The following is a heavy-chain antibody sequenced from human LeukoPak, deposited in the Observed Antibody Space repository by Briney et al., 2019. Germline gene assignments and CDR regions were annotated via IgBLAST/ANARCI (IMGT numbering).Heavy chain of an antibody. V-gene: IGHV4-34*01. CDR3: ARGVVRGVNPYYYYYGMDV. Sequence: SETLSLTCAVYGGSFSGYYWSWIRQPPGKGLEWFGEIIHSGSTNYNPSLKSRVTISVDTSKNQFSLKLSSVTAADTAVYYCARGVVRGVNPYYYYYGMDVWGQGTTVTVSS. J-gene: IGHJ6*02. D-gene: IGHD3-10*01. CDR1: GGSFSGYY. CDR2: IIHSGST.